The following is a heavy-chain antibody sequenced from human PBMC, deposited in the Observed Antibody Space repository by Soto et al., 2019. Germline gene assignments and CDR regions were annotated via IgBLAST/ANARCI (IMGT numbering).Heavy chain of an antibody. V-gene: IGHV4-59*12. D-gene: IGHD2-8*01. J-gene: IGHJ4*02. CDR3: ARAYASTCHASEFAY. Sequence: QLVLQESGPGLVKPSETLALTCSVAGRSITSYYWSWVLQPPGKGLEWIGYIYDNGITSQNPSLKSRVTMSADTSQNQSSLKLTSVTGADTAVYYCARAYASTCHASEFAYLGQGILGTVSS. CDR2: IYDNGIT. CDR1: GRSITSYY.